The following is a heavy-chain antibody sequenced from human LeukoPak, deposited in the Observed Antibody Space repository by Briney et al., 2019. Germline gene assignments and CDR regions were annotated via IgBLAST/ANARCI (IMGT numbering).Heavy chain of an antibody. D-gene: IGHD5-18*01. CDR3: AKDSGKQLWVFDY. CDR2: ISGSGGST. Sequence: PGGTLRLSCAASGFTFSSYGMSWVRQAPGKGLEWVSAISGSGGSTYYADSVKGRFTISRDNSKNTLYLQMNSLRAEDTAVYYCAKDSGKQLWVFDYWGQGTLVTVSS. V-gene: IGHV3-23*01. J-gene: IGHJ4*02. CDR1: GFTFSSYG.